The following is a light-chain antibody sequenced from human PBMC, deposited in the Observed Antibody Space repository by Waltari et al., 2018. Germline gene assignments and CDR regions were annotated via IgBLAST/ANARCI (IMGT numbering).Light chain of an antibody. J-gene: IGKJ2*01. CDR2: KAS. Sequence: DIQMTQSPSSLSASVGDRVTITCRASQSISNWLAWYQQKPGKAPILLIYKASILKSGVPSSFSGSGSETQFTLTISSLQPGDFATYYCQQYNTYSSFGQGTKLEIK. CDR1: QSISNW. V-gene: IGKV1-5*03. CDR3: QQYNTYSS.